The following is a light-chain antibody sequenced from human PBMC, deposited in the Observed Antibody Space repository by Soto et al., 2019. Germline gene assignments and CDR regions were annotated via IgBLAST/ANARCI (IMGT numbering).Light chain of an antibody. J-gene: IGLJ3*02. CDR3: CSYAGNSLWV. CDR2: DVS. Sequence: QSVLTQPRSVSGSPGQSVTISCTGTSSDVGGYNYVSWYQQHPGKAPKLVIYDVSKRPPGVPDRFSGSKSANTASLTISGLQAEDEADYYCCSYAGNSLWVFGGGTKLTVL. CDR1: SSDVGGYNY. V-gene: IGLV2-11*01.